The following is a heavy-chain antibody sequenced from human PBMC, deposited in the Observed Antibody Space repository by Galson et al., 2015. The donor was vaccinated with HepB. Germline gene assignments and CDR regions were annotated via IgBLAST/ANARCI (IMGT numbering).Heavy chain of an antibody. CDR3: ARRPQLWSYMDV. Sequence: SLRLSCAVSGFSVSDNYMNWVRQAPGKGLEWVSMIYSGGTAYYADSVKGRFTLSRDSVDNTLFLQMTNLRADDTAVYYCARRPQLWSYMDVWGKGTTVTVFS. CDR1: GFSVSDNY. CDR2: IYSGGTA. D-gene: IGHD1-1*01. J-gene: IGHJ6*03. V-gene: IGHV3-53*01.